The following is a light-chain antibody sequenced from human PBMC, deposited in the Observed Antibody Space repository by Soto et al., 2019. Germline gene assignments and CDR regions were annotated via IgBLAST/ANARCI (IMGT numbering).Light chain of an antibody. Sequence: IQMTQSPVSLSASLGERVTITCRASQTIGSWLAWYQKKPGKAPKLLIFDASSLHSGVPSRFRGSGSGTEFTLTISSLQPDDFEPYYCQQYNNYSNIFGQGTKVDIK. CDR2: DAS. CDR1: QTIGSW. CDR3: QQYNNYSNI. V-gene: IGKV1-5*01. J-gene: IGKJ1*01.